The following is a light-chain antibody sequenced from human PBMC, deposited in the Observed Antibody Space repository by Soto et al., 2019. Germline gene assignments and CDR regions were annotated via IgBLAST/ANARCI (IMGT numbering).Light chain of an antibody. Sequence: AIEMTQSPSSLSASVGVRVTITCRASEGIRNDLGWYRQKPGKAPELLIYSASTLQNGVPSRFSGSGSGTDFTLTISSLQPEDFATYYCLQDYHYPYTFGQGTNVDI. CDR3: LQDYHYPYT. V-gene: IGKV1-6*01. CDR1: EGIRND. J-gene: IGKJ2*01. CDR2: SAS.